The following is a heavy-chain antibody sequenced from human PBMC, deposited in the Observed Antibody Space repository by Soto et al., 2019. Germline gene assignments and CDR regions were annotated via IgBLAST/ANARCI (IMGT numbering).Heavy chain of an antibody. CDR1: GGSISSGGYY. V-gene: IGHV4-31*01. CDR2: ICYSGST. CDR3: ARVQGTAARPHGHYGLDV. Sequence: QVQLQESGPGLVKPSQTLSLTCTVSGGSISSGGYYWSWIRQHPGQGLEWIGYICYSGSTYYNPSLKSLVTIPGDTSKNQFSLKLSSVTAADTAVYYCARVQGTAARPHGHYGLDVWGQGNTVTVSS. J-gene: IGHJ6*02. D-gene: IGHD6-6*01.